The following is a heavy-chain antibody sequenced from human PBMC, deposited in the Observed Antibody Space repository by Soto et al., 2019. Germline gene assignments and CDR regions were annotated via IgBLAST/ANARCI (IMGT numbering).Heavy chain of an antibody. CDR1: GGSISSYY. V-gene: IGHV4-4*07. D-gene: IGHD6-13*01. J-gene: IGHJ6*02. Sequence: SETLSLTCTVSGGSISSYYWSWIRQPAGKGLEWIGRIYTSGSTNYNPSLKSRVTMSVDTSKNQFSLKLSSVTAEDTALYYCAKDQLTAGGDYYYYYGMDVWGRGTAVTVSS. CDR3: AKDQLTAGGDYYYYYGMDV. CDR2: IYTSGST.